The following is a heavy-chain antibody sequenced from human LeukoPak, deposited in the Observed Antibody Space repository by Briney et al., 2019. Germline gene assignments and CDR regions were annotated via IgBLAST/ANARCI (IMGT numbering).Heavy chain of an antibody. Sequence: GGSLRLSCAVSGFTFSGYGMHWVRQAPGKGLEWVAVISYDGSNKYYADSVKGRFTISRDNSKNTLYLQMNSLRAEDTAVYYCARLTTVAPFDYWGQGTLVTVSS. CDR2: ISYDGSNK. J-gene: IGHJ4*02. CDR3: ARLTTVAPFDY. D-gene: IGHD4-23*01. V-gene: IGHV3-30*03. CDR1: GFTFSGYG.